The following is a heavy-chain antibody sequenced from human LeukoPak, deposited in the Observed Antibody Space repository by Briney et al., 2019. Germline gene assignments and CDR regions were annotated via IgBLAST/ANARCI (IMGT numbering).Heavy chain of an antibody. V-gene: IGHV1-69*05. CDR2: IIPFFNTT. J-gene: IGHJ2*01. D-gene: IGHD4-17*01. Sequence: SVKVSCKASGGTLTNFAFSWVRQAPGQGLEWMGGIIPFFNTTTYAQKFQGRVTITTDESTTTVFMELSSLRSEDSAMYYCARGGGLRYGDPDLWGRGTLISVSS. CDR1: GGTLTNFA. CDR3: ARGGGLRYGDPDL.